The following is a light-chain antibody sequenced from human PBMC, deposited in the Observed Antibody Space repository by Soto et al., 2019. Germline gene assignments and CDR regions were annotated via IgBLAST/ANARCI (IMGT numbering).Light chain of an antibody. CDR3: CSYAGSSTWV. V-gene: IGLV2-23*01. CDR2: EGS. CDR1: SSDVGGYNL. Sequence: QSALTQPASVSGSPGQSITISCTGTSSDVGGYNLVSWYQQHPGKAPKLMIYEGSKRPAGVSNRFSGSKSGNTASLTISGLQAEDEADYYCCSYAGSSTWVFGGGTKLPVL. J-gene: IGLJ3*02.